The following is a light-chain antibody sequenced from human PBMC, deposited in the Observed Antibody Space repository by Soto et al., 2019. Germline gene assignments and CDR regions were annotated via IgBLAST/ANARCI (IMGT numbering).Light chain of an antibody. CDR2: RDT. CDR3: KSYASILNGYV. V-gene: IGLV1-40*01. Sequence: SGLTQPPSVSGAPGQTFTISCTGITSNIGASYDVHCYHQLPVSAPNLLIYRDTHRPAGIPNRFSGSRSGTSASPAIFGPPPGDEADYYCKSYASILNGYVFGTGTKVTVL. J-gene: IGLJ1*01. CDR1: TSNIGASYD.